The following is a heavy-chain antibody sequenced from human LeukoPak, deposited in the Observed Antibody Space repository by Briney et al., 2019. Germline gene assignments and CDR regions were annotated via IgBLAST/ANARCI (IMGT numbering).Heavy chain of an antibody. CDR3: TSRVTTTNDY. V-gene: IGHV3-7*03. Sequence: GGSLRLSCAVSGLTFSSSWMDWVRQAPGKGLEWVASINPDGNKKYSADSVKGRFTISRDNAENSLYLQMNSLRTDDTGLYYCTSRVTTTNDYWGQGTLVTVSS. CDR1: GLTFSSSW. D-gene: IGHD4-11*01. CDR2: INPDGNKK. J-gene: IGHJ4*02.